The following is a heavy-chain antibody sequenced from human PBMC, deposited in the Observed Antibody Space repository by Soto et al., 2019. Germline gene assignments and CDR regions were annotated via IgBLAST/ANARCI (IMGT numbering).Heavy chain of an antibody. J-gene: IGHJ6*02. CDR3: ARAGDTAMKPFQYSYYYVMDV. D-gene: IGHD5-18*01. V-gene: IGHV1-69*01. Sequence: QVQLVQSGAEVKKPGSSVKVSCKASGGTFSSYAISWVRQAPGQGLEWIGGIIPIFGTANYAQKFQGRVTITEDESTSTAYMELSSLRSKDTAVYYCARAGDTAMKPFQYSYYYVMDVWGQGTTVTVSS. CDR1: GGTFSSYA. CDR2: IIPIFGTA.